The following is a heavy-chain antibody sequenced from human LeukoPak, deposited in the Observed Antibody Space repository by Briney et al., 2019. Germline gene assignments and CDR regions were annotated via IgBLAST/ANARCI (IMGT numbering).Heavy chain of an antibody. J-gene: IGHJ4*02. CDR2: IYPGDSDT. CDR1: GYIFTSYW. CDR3: ARHYGTARVPFDY. V-gene: IGHV5-51*01. D-gene: IGHD5-18*01. Sequence: GESLQISCKGSGYIFTSYWIGWVRQMPGKGLEWMGIIYPGDSDTRYSPSFQGQVTISADKSISTAYLQWCSLKASDTAMYYCARHYGTARVPFDYWGQGTLGTVSS.